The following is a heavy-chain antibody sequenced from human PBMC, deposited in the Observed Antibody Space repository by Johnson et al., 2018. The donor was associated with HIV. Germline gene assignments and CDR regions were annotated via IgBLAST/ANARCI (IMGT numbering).Heavy chain of an antibody. CDR1: GFTFSSYT. CDR3: ARVGDGSGYYFDAFDI. CDR2: ISYDGSNK. J-gene: IGHJ3*02. V-gene: IGHV3-30*14. D-gene: IGHD3-22*01. Sequence: QMQLVESGGGVVQPGRSLRLSCTASGFTFSSYTIYWVRQTPGKGLEWVALISYDGSNKYYADSVKGRFTISRDNSKNTLYLQMNSLRAEDTAVYYCARVGDGSGYYFDAFDIWGQGTMVTVSS.